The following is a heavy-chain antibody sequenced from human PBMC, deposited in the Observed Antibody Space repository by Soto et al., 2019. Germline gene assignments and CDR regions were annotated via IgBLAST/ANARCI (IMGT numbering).Heavy chain of an antibody. D-gene: IGHD3-10*02. CDR2: LYYSGTT. J-gene: IGHJ5*01. Sequence: SETLSLTCTVSGGALSRSSDYWGWIRQPPGKGLEWIGSLYYSGTTYYNPSLRGRLTISVDTSKNYFSLKLTSVTAADTAVYYCARHMSMSNWFDPWGQGTLVTVSS. CDR3: ARHMSMSNWFDP. CDR1: GGALSRSSDY. V-gene: IGHV4-39*01.